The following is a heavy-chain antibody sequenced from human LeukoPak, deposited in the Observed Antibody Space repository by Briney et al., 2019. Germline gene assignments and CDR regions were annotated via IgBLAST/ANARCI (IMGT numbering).Heavy chain of an antibody. J-gene: IGHJ6*02. D-gene: IGHD3-10*01. Sequence: SETLSLTCAVYGGSFSGYYWSWIRKPPGKGLEWIGEINHSGSTNYNPSLKSRVTISVDTSKNQFSLKLSSVTAADTAVYYCARDYYGSGSPVFNYGMDVWGQGTTVTVSS. V-gene: IGHV4-34*01. CDR1: GGSFSGYY. CDR2: INHSGST. CDR3: ARDYYGSGSPVFNYGMDV.